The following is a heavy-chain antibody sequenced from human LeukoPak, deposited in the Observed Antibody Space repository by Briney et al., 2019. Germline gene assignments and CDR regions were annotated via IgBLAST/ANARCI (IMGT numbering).Heavy chain of an antibody. CDR3: ARGPSKGLDY. CDR1: GSTFTDSY. V-gene: IGHV1-2*02. Sequence: ASVKVSCTASGSTFTDSYMNWVRQAPGQGLEGMGWIKLNSGGTIFAEKFQGRVTMTRDTSISKVYMEVSTLRSDDTAVYYCARGPSKGLDYWGQGTLVTVSP. J-gene: IGHJ4*02. D-gene: IGHD2-2*01. CDR2: IKLNSGGT.